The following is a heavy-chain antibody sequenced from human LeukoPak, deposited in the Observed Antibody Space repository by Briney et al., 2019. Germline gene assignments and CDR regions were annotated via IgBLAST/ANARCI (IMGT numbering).Heavy chain of an antibody. J-gene: IGHJ5*01. D-gene: IGHD3-22*01. Sequence: PAGSLRLSCAAPGFSFDDYAIHWVRQAPGKGLELVSLISGDGGSTFYADSVKGRFNISRDNSKNSLYLQMSSLRSEDTALYYCARESDSSGWYDSWGQGTLVTVSS. CDR3: ARESDSSGWYDS. CDR1: GFSFDDYA. V-gene: IGHV3-43*02. CDR2: ISGDGGST.